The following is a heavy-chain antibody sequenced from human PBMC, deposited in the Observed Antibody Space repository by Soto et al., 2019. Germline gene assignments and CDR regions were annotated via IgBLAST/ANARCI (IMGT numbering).Heavy chain of an antibody. D-gene: IGHD6-13*01. CDR1: GYTFTSYA. CDR2: INAGNGNT. J-gene: IGHJ5*02. V-gene: IGHV1-3*01. CDR3: ARAAAAGTRVLNWFDP. Sequence: ASVKVSCKSSGYTFTSYAMHWVRQAPGQRLEWMGWINAGNGNTKYSQKFQGRVTITRDTSASTAYMELSSLRSDDTAVYYCARAAAAGTRVLNWFDPWRQGRRFTVSS.